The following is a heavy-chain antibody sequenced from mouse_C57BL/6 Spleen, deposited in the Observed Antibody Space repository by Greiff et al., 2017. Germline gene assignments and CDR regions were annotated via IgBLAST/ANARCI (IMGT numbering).Heavy chain of an antibody. D-gene: IGHD3-2*02. CDR2: ISSGGSYT. CDR3: ARRDSSGPWFAY. J-gene: IGHJ3*01. Sequence: EVQLQESGGDLVKPGGSLKLSCAASGFTFSSYGMSWVRQTPDKRLEWVATISSGGSYTYYPDSVKGRFTISRDNAKNTLYLQMSSLKSEDTAMYYCARRDSSGPWFAYWGQGTLVTVSA. CDR1: GFTFSSYG. V-gene: IGHV5-6*01.